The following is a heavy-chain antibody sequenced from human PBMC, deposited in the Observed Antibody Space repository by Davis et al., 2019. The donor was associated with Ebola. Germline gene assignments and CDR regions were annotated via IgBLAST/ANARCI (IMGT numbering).Heavy chain of an antibody. Sequence: GESLKISCAASGFTFSSYEMNWLRQAPGKGLEWVSYISSSGSTIYYADSVKGRFTISRDNAKNSLYLQMNSLRAEDTAVYYCARGYYDFWSGYRIPIWYFDYWGQGTLVTVSS. J-gene: IGHJ4*02. CDR1: GFTFSSYE. D-gene: IGHD3-3*01. CDR2: ISSSGSTI. V-gene: IGHV3-48*03. CDR3: ARGYYDFWSGYRIPIWYFDY.